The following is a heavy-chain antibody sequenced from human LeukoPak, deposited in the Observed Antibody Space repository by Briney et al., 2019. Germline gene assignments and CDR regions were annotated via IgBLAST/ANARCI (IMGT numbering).Heavy chain of an antibody. CDR2: ISAYNGNT. D-gene: IGHD3-3*01. J-gene: IGHJ4*02. V-gene: IGHV1-18*01. CDR1: GYTFPRYG. CDR3: ARDRGYYDFWSGYPVGYFDY. Sequence: ASVKVSCKASGYTFPRYGISWVRQAPGQGLEWMGWISAYNGNTNHVQKLQGRVTMTTDTSTSTAYMELRSLRSDNTAVYYCARDRGYYDFWSGYPVGYFDYWGQGTLVTVSS.